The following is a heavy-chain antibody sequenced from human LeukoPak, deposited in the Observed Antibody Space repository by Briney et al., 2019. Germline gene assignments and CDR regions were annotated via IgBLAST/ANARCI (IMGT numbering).Heavy chain of an antibody. D-gene: IGHD3-22*01. CDR2: INPSGGST. CDR3: ARVGAIVDSSGYCYDWFDP. J-gene: IGHJ5*02. Sequence: ASVKVSCKASGYTFTSYYMHWVRQAPGQGLEWMGIINPSGGSTSYAQKFQGRVTMTRDTSTSTVHMELSILRSEDTAVYYCARVGAIVDSSGYCYDWFDPWGQGTLVTVSS. CDR1: GYTFTSYY. V-gene: IGHV1-46*01.